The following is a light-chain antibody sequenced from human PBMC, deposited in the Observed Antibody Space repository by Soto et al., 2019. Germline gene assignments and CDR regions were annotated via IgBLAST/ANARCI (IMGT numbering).Light chain of an antibody. CDR2: EVS. J-gene: IGLJ1*01. Sequence: QSALTQPASVSGSPGQSITISCTRTSSDVGSYNLASWYQQHPGKAPKLMIYEVSKRPSGVSNRFSGSKSGNTASLTISGLQAEDEADYSCCSYAGSSTYVFGTGTKVTV. V-gene: IGLV2-23*02. CDR3: CSYAGSSTYV. CDR1: SSDVGSYNL.